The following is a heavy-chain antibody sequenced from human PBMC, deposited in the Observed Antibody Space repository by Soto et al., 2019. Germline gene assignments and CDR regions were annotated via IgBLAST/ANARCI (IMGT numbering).Heavy chain of an antibody. CDR3: ARSFRVWT. CDR1: GSSVSTPTYY. D-gene: IGHD2-21*01. V-gene: IGHV4-61*01. CDR2: VYYSGST. Sequence: QVQLLESGPGLMGPSETLSLTCSVSGSSVSTPTYYWSWIRQPPGNGLEWIGYVYYSGSTVYNPPLKNRVTISLDTSKNQISLSLTSVTAADTAVYYCARSFRVWTWGQGTLVTVSS. J-gene: IGHJ5*02.